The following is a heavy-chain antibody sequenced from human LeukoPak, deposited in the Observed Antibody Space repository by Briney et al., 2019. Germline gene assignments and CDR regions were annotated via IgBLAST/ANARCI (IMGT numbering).Heavy chain of an antibody. Sequence: GGSLRLSCRASGFSFTTYSMNWVRQAPGKGLEWVSVIRAEGHRTYYADSVKGRFTISRDNYKNTLYLQMNSLRAEDTAVYYCARGWYYYDSSGYYYVDHWGQGTLVTVSS. CDR1: GFSFTTYS. D-gene: IGHD3-22*01. CDR3: ARGWYYYDSSGYYYVDH. J-gene: IGHJ4*02. CDR2: IRAEGHRT. V-gene: IGHV3-23*01.